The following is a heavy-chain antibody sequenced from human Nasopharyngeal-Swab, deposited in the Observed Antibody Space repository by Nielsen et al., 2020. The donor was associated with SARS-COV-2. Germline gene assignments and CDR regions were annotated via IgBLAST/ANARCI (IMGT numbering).Heavy chain of an antibody. CDR2: ISGSAKTT. V-gene: IGHV3-23*01. Sequence: GESLKTPCAASEIIFGNNGISWARQAPGRGLEWVSTISGSAKTTHYADSVKGRFTISRDNSMNTLYLQMNSLRADDTAVYYCAILYYGHWGQGTLVTVSS. J-gene: IGHJ4*02. CDR3: AILYYGH. CDR1: EIIFGNNG.